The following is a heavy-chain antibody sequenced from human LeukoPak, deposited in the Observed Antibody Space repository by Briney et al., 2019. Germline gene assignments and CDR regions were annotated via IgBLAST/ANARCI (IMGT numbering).Heavy chain of an antibody. J-gene: IGHJ4*02. V-gene: IGHV4-59*01. Sequence: SETLSLTCTVSGGSISSYYWSWIRQPPGKGLEWIGYIYYSGSTNYNPSLKSRVTISVDTSKNQFSLKLSSVTAADTAVYYCARDRSGSYYGFDYWGQGTLVTVSS. CDR1: GGSISSYY. D-gene: IGHD1-26*01. CDR2: IYYSGST. CDR3: ARDRSGSYYGFDY.